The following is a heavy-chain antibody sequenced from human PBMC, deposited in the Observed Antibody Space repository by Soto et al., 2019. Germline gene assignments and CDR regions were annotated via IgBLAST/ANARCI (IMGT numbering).Heavy chain of an antibody. Sequence: QLQLQESGPGLVRPSETLSLTCTVSGGSIANNNYFWGWVRQPPGKGLEWIGSAAYSGGTYKNPSLKSRVTVSVDTSKHQFSLKLTSVTAADTAVYYCAKVVVGATSHSDFDSWGQGTLVTVSS. CDR1: GGSIANNNYF. J-gene: IGHJ4*02. CDR2: AAYSGGT. V-gene: IGHV4-39*01. D-gene: IGHD2-15*01. CDR3: AKVVVGATSHSDFDS.